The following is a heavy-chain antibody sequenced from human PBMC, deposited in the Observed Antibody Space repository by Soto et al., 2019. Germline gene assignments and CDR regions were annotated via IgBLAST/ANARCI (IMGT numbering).Heavy chain of an antibody. D-gene: IGHD3-16*01. J-gene: IGHJ6*03. CDR3: ATDEGDSFNLNYNYMDV. CDR2: FDPEYGET. Sequence: QVQLVQSGAEVKKPGASVKVSCKVSGRTLSEISIHWVRQAPGRGPEWMGGFDPEYGETTYAQKFQGRFTMTEDTSTDTAYMELSSLRSDDTAVYYCATDEGDSFNLNYNYMDVWGKGTTVTVSS. CDR1: GRTLSEIS. V-gene: IGHV1-24*01.